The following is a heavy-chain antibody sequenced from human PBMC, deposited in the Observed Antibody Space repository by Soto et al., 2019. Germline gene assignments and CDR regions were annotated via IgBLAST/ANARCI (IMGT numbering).Heavy chain of an antibody. CDR3: ATRTVVPGAS. V-gene: IGHV3-53*01. CDR1: GFTFSSND. CDR2: IYSGGST. Sequence: EVQLVESGGGLIQPGGSLRLSCAASGFTFSSNDMNWVRQAPGKGLEWVSLIYSGGSTYYADSVKGRFTISRDNSKNTLYLQMSSLRAEDTAVYYCATRTVVPGASWGQGTMVTVSS. D-gene: IGHD2-2*01. J-gene: IGHJ3*01.